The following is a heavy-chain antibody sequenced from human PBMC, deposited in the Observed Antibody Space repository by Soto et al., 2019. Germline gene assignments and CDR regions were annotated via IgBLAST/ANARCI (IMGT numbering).Heavy chain of an antibody. CDR1: GFTFSNNW. D-gene: IGHD1-26*01. V-gene: IGHV3-7*01. J-gene: IGHJ6*03. Sequence: GGSLRLSCAASGFTFSNNWMCWVRQAPGKGLEWVANIKQDGSDRFYVDSVKGRFTISRDKAQNSLYLQMNSLRAEATAVYYCARVGAHYSQYYYYYMDVWGKGTTVTVSS. CDR3: ARVGAHYSQYYYYYMDV. CDR2: IKQDGSDR.